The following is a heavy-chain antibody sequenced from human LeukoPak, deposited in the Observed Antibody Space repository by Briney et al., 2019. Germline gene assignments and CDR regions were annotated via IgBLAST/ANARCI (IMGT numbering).Heavy chain of an antibody. V-gene: IGHV3-9*01. CDR3: AKGPDLSGYSSGWYAEYFQH. CDR2: ISWNSGSI. D-gene: IGHD6-19*01. J-gene: IGHJ1*01. CDR1: GFTFDDYA. Sequence: PGGSLRLSCAASGFTFDDYAMHWVRQAPGKGLEWVSGISWNSGSIGYADSVKGRFTISRDNAKNSLYLQMNSLRAEDTALYYCAKGPDLSGYSSGWYAEYFQHWGQGTLVTVSS.